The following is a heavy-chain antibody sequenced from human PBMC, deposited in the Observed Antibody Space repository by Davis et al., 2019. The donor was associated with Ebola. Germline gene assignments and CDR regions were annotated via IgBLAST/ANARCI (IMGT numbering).Heavy chain of an antibody. CDR2: INPDSGGT. V-gene: IGHV1-2*04. Sequence: AASVKVSCKASGYTFTSYGISWVRQAPGQGLEWMGWINPDSGGTNYAQKFQGWVTMTRDTSISTAYMELSRLRSDDTAVYYCAREGPRFDSSGYYYGMDVWGQGTTVTVSS. CDR3: AREGPRFDSSGYYYGMDV. J-gene: IGHJ6*02. CDR1: GYTFTSYG. D-gene: IGHD3-22*01.